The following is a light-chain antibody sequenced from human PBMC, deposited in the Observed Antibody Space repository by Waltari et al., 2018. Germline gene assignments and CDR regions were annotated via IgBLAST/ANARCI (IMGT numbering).Light chain of an antibody. CDR3: QQYNNWPPLT. V-gene: IGKV3-15*01. Sequence: EIVMTQSPATLSVSPGEGATLSCRASQSISSNLAWFHQKPGQAPRILIYGASTSAPGIPARFSGSGSGTEFTLTISSLQSEDFAIYYCQQYNNWPPLTFGQGTRLEIK. CDR2: GAS. CDR1: QSISSN. J-gene: IGKJ5*01.